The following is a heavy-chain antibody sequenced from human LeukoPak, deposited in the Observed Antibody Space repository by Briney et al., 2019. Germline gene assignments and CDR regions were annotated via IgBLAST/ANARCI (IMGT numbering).Heavy chain of an antibody. CDR1: GGSISGSSYY. J-gene: IGHJ4*02. V-gene: IGHV4-39*02. CDR2: IYYSGST. CDR3: ASAYSGYYYFDY. Sequence: SETLSLTCTVSGGSISGSSYYWGWIRQPPGKGLEWIGCIYYSGSTYYNPSLKSRVTISGDTSENHFSLKLSSVTAADTAVYYCASAYSGYYYFDYWGQGTLVTVS. D-gene: IGHD5-12*01.